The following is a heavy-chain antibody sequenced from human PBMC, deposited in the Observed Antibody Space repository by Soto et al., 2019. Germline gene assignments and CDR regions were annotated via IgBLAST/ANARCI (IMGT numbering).Heavy chain of an antibody. J-gene: IGHJ3*02. CDR1: GYTFTGYY. V-gene: IGHV1-2*04. Sequence: ASVKDSCKASGYTFTGYYMHWVRQAPGQGLEGMGWINPNSGGTNYAQKFQGWVNMTRDTSISTAYMELSRLRSDDTAVYYCARDYERAAAGTGNAFDIWGQGTMVTVSS. D-gene: IGHD6-13*01. CDR3: ARDYERAAAGTGNAFDI. CDR2: INPNSGGT.